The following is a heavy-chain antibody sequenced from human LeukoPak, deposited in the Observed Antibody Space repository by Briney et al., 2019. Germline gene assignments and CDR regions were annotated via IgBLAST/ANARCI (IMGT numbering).Heavy chain of an antibody. V-gene: IGHV4-30-2*01. J-gene: IGHJ4*02. D-gene: IGHD1-26*01. CDR2: IYHSGST. Sequence: PSETLSLTCTVSGGSISSGGYYWSWIRQPPGKGLEWIGYIYHSGSTYYNPSLKSRVTISVDRSKNQFSLKLSSVTAADTAVYYCARSSGGSFPLDYWGQGTLVTVSS. CDR1: GGSISSGGYY. CDR3: ARSSGGSFPLDY.